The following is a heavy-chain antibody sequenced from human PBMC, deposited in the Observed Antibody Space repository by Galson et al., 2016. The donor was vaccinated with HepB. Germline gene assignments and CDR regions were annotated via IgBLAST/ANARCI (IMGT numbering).Heavy chain of an antibody. CDR2: IYYNGNT. D-gene: IGHD6-19*01. CDR3: ARHVYAAAGTFDF. CDR1: GDSISSKTSY. J-gene: IGHJ4*02. V-gene: IGHV4-39*01. Sequence: SETLSLTCTVSGDSISSKTSYWGWIHQPPGKGLEWIGSIYYNGNTYYKPSLKNRVTMSVDMSKNQFFLKLSSVTAADTSVYYFARHVYAAAGTFDFWGQGTLVTVSS.